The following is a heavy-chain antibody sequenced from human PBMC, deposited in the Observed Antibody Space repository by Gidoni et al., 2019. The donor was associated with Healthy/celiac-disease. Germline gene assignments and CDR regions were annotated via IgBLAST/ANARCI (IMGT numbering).Heavy chain of an antibody. CDR2: IDWDDDK. J-gene: IGHJ3*02. CDR3: ARTKREWFHWDAFDI. CDR1: GFSLSTSGMC. Sequence: QVTLRESGPALVKPTQTLTLTCTFSGFSLSTSGMCVSWIRQPPGKALEWLALIDWDDDKYYSTSLKTRLTISKDTSKNQVVLTMTNMDPVDTATYYCARTKREWFHWDAFDIWGQGTMVTVSS. V-gene: IGHV2-70*01. D-gene: IGHD3-3*01.